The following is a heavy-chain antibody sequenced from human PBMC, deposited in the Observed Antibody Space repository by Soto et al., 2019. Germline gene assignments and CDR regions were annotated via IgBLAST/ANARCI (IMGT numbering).Heavy chain of an antibody. V-gene: IGHV4-34*01. D-gene: IGHD6-19*01. CDR1: GGSFSGYY. CDR3: ARGSHRQWLVLGY. CDR2: INHSGST. Sequence: QVQLQQWGAGLLKPSETLSLTCAVYGGSFSGYYWSWIRQPPGKGLEWIGEINHSGSTNYNPSLKSRVTISVDTSKNQFSRKLSSVTAAYTAVYYGARGSHRQWLVLGYWGQGTLVTVSS. J-gene: IGHJ4*02.